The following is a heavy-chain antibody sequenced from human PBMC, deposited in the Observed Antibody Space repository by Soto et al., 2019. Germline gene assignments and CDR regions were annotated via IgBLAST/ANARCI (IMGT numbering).Heavy chain of an antibody. CDR2: VFHNGDT. CDR1: GDSISRSVW. J-gene: IGHJ4*02. Sequence: PSETLSLTCAVSGDSISRSVWWTWVRQPPGKGLVWIGEVFHNGDTNYNPSLKSRVTMSVDKSTNDFSLKVTSVTAADTAIYYCARKAWVRFDYWGQGALVTVSS. CDR3: ARKAWVRFDY. V-gene: IGHV4-4*02. D-gene: IGHD7-27*01.